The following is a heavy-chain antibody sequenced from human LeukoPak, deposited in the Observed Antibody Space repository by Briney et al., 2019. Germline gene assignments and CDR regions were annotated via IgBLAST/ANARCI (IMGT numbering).Heavy chain of an antibody. D-gene: IGHD1-14*01. CDR3: ARAPTTSDWYFDL. CDR1: GGSISSYY. Sequence: KTSETLSLTCTVSGGSISSYYWSWIRQPPGKGLEWIGYIYYSGSTNYNPSLKSRVTMSVDTSKNQFSLKLSSVTAADTAVYYCARAPTTSDWYFDLWGRGTLVTVSS. CDR2: IYYSGST. V-gene: IGHV4-59*01. J-gene: IGHJ2*01.